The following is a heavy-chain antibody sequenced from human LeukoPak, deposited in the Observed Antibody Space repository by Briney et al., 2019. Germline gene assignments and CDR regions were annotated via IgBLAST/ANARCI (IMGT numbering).Heavy chain of an antibody. D-gene: IGHD2-15*01. Sequence: PGGSLSLSCAASGFTPTHYIMNSVRQRPGRGLERVSYISSSSSTIYYAHSVRGGFTLPRDSPRNTLSVQMNRLRANDTPLYYFAVRESENYWAFVNWGQGNLVTVSS. V-gene: IGHV3-48*01. CDR1: GFTPTHYI. CDR2: ISSSSSTI. J-gene: IGHJ4*02. CDR3: AVRESENYWAFVN.